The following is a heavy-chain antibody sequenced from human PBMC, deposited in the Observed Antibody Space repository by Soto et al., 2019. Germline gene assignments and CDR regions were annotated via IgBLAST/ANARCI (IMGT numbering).Heavy chain of an antibody. CDR3: ARGHARDGYNYREATLPEY. CDR2: IYHGGST. CDR1: GGSISSGGYY. Sequence: SETLSLTCTVSGGSISSGGYYWSWIRQHPGKGLEWIGDIYHGGSTYYNPSLKSRLAISVDTSENQFSLQLTSVTVADTAVYYCARGHARDGYNYREATLPEYWGQGTLVTVSS. D-gene: IGHD5-12*01. V-gene: IGHV4-31*03. J-gene: IGHJ4*02.